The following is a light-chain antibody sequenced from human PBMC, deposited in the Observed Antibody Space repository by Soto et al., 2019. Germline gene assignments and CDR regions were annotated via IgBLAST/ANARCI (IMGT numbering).Light chain of an antibody. CDR2: STT. CDR3: LLFYGDGVV. CDR1: TGAVTSGYY. Sequence: QAVVTQEPSLTVSPVGTVTLTCASSTGAVTSGYYPNWFQQRPGQPPRALIYSTTYKHPWTPARFSGSLVGGKAALTLSGAQPEDEAEYYCLLFYGDGVVFGGGTKLTVL. J-gene: IGLJ2*01. V-gene: IGLV7-43*01.